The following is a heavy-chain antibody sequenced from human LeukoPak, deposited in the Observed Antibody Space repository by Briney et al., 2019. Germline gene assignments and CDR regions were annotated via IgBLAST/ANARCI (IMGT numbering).Heavy chain of an antibody. CDR2: IYTSGST. D-gene: IGHD6-19*01. J-gene: IGHJ4*02. V-gene: IGHV4-4*07. CDR3: ARESPVAPPLDY. CDR1: GGSISSYY. Sequence: SETLSLTCTVSGGSISSYYWSWIRQPAGKGLEWIGRIYTSGSTNYNPSLKSRVTISVDTSKNQFSLKLSSVTAADTAVYYCARESPVAPPLDYWGQGTLVTVSS.